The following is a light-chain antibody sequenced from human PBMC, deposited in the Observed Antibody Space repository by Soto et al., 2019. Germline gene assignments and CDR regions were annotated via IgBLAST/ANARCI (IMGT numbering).Light chain of an antibody. J-gene: IGKJ1*01. Sequence: QMTQSPATLSASIGGRVTITCRASQSISSWMAWYQQKPGKAPKLLIFDASSLQSGVPTRFSGSGSGTEFILTISSLQPDDFATYYCQQYNSYPWTFGQGTKVDIK. CDR1: QSISSW. CDR3: QQYNSYPWT. V-gene: IGKV1-5*01. CDR2: DAS.